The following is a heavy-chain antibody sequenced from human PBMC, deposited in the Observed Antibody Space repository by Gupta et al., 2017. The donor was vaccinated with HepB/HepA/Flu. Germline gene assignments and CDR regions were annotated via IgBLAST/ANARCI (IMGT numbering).Heavy chain of an antibody. D-gene: IGHD3-3*01. V-gene: IGHV1-18*01. CDR2: ITVYSGYT. J-gene: IGHJ4*02. CDR3: ARGAFGMLDD. CDR1: GYTFSSYS. Sequence: QTQLVQSGSEVQKSGASVKLSCKTSGYTFSSYSITWVRQAPGQGLEWMGWITVYSGYTTYARKLQDRVTMTTDTSTATSYMVLKNLTSGDTADYYCARGAFGMLDDWGQGTLVTGPS.